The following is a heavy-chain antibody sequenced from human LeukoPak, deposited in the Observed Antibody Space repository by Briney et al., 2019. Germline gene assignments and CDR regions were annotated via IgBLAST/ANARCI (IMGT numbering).Heavy chain of an antibody. CDR1: GGSFSGYY. CDR3: AGGRGYCSSTSCYTTPRNWFDP. D-gene: IGHD2-2*02. V-gene: IGHV4-34*01. J-gene: IGHJ5*02. Sequence: PSETLSLTCAVYGGSFSGYYWIWIRQPPGKGLEWIGEINHSGSTNYNPSLKSRVTISVDTSKNQFSLKLSSVTAADTAVYCCAGGRGYCSSTSCYTTPRNWFDPWGRGTLVTVSS. CDR2: INHSGST.